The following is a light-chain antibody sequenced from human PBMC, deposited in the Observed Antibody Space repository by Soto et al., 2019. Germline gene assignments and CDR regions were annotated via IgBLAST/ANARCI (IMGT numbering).Light chain of an antibody. Sequence: EIVLTQSPGTLSLSPGERATLSCRASHSVSSTYLAWYQQKPGQAPRLLIYGASSRATAIPDRFSGSGSGTDFTLTNSRLEPEDVAVYDCQQYGSSPPYTFGQGTNLEIK. CDR2: GAS. CDR1: HSVSSTY. CDR3: QQYGSSPPYT. V-gene: IGKV3-20*01. J-gene: IGKJ2*01.